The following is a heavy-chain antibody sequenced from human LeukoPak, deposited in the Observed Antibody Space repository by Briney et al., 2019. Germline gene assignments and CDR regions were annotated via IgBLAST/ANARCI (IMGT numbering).Heavy chain of an antibody. Sequence: GGSLRLSCAASGFTFSDHYMSWIRQAPGKGLEWVSAISGSGGSTYYADSVKGRFTISRDNSKNTLYLQMNSLRAEDTAVYYCASLAVGGEENFDYWGQGTLVTVSS. CDR2: ISGSGGST. J-gene: IGHJ4*02. D-gene: IGHD3-16*01. CDR1: GFTFSDHY. CDR3: ASLAVGGEENFDY. V-gene: IGHV3-23*01.